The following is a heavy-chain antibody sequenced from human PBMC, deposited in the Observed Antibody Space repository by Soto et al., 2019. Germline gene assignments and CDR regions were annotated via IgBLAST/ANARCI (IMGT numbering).Heavy chain of an antibody. CDR3: ARTVGNGGNWFDP. J-gene: IGHJ5*02. CDR1: CYTFTSYG. Sequence: ASVKVSFKASCYTFTSYGLSWLRQAPGQGLEWMGWISAYNGNTNYAQKLQGRVTMTTDTSTSTAYMELRSLRSDDTAVYYCARTVGNGGNWFDPWGQGTLVTVSS. CDR2: ISAYNGNT. D-gene: IGHD2-15*01. V-gene: IGHV1-18*04.